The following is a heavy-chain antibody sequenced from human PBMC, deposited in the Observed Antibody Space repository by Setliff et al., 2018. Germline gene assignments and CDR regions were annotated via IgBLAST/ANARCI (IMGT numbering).Heavy chain of an antibody. CDR1: GGSISSYY. V-gene: IGHV4-4*07. CDR2: IYIGGSA. D-gene: IGHD6-19*01. J-gene: IGHJ6*03. CDR3: AREQWLDPPGYYYMDV. Sequence: SETLSLTCTVSGGSISSYYWSWIRQPAGKGLEWIGHIYIGGSANYNPSLKSRVTMSIDTSKNQFYLKMNSVTAADMAVYYCAREQWLDPPGYYYMDVWAKGTTVTVSS.